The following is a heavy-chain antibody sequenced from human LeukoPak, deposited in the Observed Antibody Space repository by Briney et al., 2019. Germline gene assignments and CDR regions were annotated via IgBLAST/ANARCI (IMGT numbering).Heavy chain of an antibody. CDR3: ARASRDVTTLLRYMDV. D-gene: IGHD4-17*01. CDR2: INPNSGGT. Sequence: SVKVSCKASGYTFTGYYMNWVRQAPGQGLEWMGWINPNSGGTNYAQKFQGRVTMTRDTSISTAYMELSRLRSDDTALYYRARASRDVTTLLRYMDVWDKGTTVTASS. V-gene: IGHV1-2*02. CDR1: GYTFTGYY. J-gene: IGHJ6*03.